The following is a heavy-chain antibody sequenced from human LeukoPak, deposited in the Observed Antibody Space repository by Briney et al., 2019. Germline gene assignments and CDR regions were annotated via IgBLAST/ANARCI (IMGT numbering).Heavy chain of an antibody. CDR3: ARDGVRVRGVIVD. J-gene: IGHJ4*02. V-gene: IGHV3-23*01. CDR2: ISGSGGST. D-gene: IGHD3-10*01. Sequence: GGSLRLSCAASGFTFSSYAMSWVRQAPGKGLEWVSAISGSGGSTYYADSVKGRFTISRDNAKNSLYLQMSSLRAEDTAVYYCARDGVRVRGVIVDWGQGTLVTVSS. CDR1: GFTFSSYA.